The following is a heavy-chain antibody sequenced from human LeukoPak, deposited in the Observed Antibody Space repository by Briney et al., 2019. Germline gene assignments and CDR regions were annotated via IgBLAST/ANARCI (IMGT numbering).Heavy chain of an antibody. CDR2: IDSDGSRT. D-gene: IGHD3-22*01. CDR3: ARGGPYYYDSSGYYYLDY. Sequence: GGSLRLSCAASGFTFSSYWMHWVRQAPGKGLVWVSRIDSDGSRTSYADSVKGRFTISRDNAKNTLYLQMNSLRAEDTAVYYCARGGPYYYDSSGYYYLDYWGQGTLVTVSS. J-gene: IGHJ4*02. CDR1: GFTFSSYW. V-gene: IGHV3-74*01.